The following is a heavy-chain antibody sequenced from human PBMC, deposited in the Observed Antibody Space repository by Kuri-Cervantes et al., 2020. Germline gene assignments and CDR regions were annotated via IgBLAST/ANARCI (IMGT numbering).Heavy chain of an antibody. CDR3: ASSSTSCSTCYFDY. J-gene: IGHJ4*02. D-gene: IGHD2-2*01. CDR2: ISSSGSTM. V-gene: IGHV3-11*01. Sequence: GGSLRLSCTASGFTFGDYAMSWFRQAPGKGLEWVSYISSSGSTMYYADSVKGRFTISRDNAKNSLYLQMNSLRAEDTAVYYCASSSTSCSTCYFDYWGQGTLVTVSS. CDR1: GFTFGDYA.